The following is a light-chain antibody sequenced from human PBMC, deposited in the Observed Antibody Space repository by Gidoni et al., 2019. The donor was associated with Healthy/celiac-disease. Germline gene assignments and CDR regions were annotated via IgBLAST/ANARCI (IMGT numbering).Light chain of an antibody. CDR3: SSYTSSSTQV. V-gene: IGLV2-14*01. CDR2: EVS. Sequence: QSALTQPASVSGSPGQSITISCTGTSRDVGGYNYVSWYQQHPGKAPKLMIYEVSNRPSGVPDRFSGSKSGNTASLTISGLQAEDEADYYCSSYTSSSTQVFGTGTKVTVL. CDR1: SRDVGGYNY. J-gene: IGLJ1*01.